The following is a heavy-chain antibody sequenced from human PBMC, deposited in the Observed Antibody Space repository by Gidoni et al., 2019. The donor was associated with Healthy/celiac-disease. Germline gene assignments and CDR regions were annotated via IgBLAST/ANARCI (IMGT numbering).Heavy chain of an antibody. V-gene: IGHV4-39*01. CDR2: SYYSGST. CDR1: GCSISSSSYY. D-gene: IGHD2-21*01. Sequence: QLPLQESGTGLVKPSETLFHTCTVSGCSISSSSYYWGWIRQHPGKVLEWIGTSYYSGSTYYNPSLQSRVTIYVDTSKNQFSLKLSSVTAADTAVYYCARRPGDYYYYSMDVWGKGTTVTVSS. J-gene: IGHJ6*03. CDR3: ARRPGDYYYYSMDV.